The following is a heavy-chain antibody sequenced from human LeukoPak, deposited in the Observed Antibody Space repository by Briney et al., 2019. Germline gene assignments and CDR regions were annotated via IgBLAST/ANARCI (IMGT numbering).Heavy chain of an antibody. D-gene: IGHD6-19*01. J-gene: IGHJ4*02. CDR1: GGSISSFY. CDR2: IDSSGIT. CDR3: ATVASGWHPDY. Sequence: SETLSLTCTVSGGSISSFYYTWIRQPPGKGLEWIGYIDSSGITNYNSSLNSRVTISLDTSQNQFSLKLNSVTAADTAVYYCATVASGWHPDYWGQGAPVTVSS. V-gene: IGHV4-59*01.